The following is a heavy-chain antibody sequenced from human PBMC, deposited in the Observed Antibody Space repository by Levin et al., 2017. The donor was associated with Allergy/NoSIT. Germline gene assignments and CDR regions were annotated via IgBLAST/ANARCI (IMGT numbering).Heavy chain of an antibody. J-gene: IGHJ4*02. V-gene: IGHV3-30*18. CDR1: GFTFSAYG. Sequence: AGGSLRLSCAASGFTFSAYGTHWVRQAPGKGLEWLTSISYDGTNRYYADSVRGRITISRDNSKNTLSLQMARLRAEDTAVYYCAKDFDTSGTAPDYWGQGALVTVSS. CDR3: AKDFDTSGTAPDY. D-gene: IGHD3-22*01. CDR2: ISYDGTNR.